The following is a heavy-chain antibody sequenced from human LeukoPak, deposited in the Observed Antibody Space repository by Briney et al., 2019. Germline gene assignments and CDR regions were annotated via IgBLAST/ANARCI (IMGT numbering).Heavy chain of an antibody. V-gene: IGHV1-18*01. CDR1: GYTFTSYG. CDR2: ISAYNGNT. CDR3: ARGPLRYFDWLLKKMYYFDY. D-gene: IGHD3-9*01. Sequence: ASVKVSCKASGYTFTSYGISWVRQAPGQGLEWMGWISAYNGNTNYAQKFQGRVTMTRNTSISTAYMELSSLRSEDTAVYYCARGPLRYFDWLLKKMYYFDYWGQGTLVTVSS. J-gene: IGHJ4*02.